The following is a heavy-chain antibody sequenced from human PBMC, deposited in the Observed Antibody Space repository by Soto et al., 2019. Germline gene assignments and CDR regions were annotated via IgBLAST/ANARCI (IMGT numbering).Heavy chain of an antibody. V-gene: IGHV4-61*01. CDR2: VYYSGTT. D-gene: IGHD4-17*01. Sequence: SETLSLTCSVSGGSVSNKTYYWSWIRQPPGKRLEWIGYVYYSGTTNYNPSLKSRATISVDLSKNQFSLRLSSVTTADTALYYCARTTAVPNTLRSRYFLDYWGQGTLVTVSS. CDR1: GGSVSNKTYY. J-gene: IGHJ4*02. CDR3: ARTTAVPNTLRSRYFLDY.